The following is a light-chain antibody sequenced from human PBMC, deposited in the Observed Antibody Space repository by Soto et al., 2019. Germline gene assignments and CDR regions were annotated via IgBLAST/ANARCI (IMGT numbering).Light chain of an antibody. CDR3: AVWDDSLSGAV. J-gene: IGLJ2*01. CDR1: SSNIGSNT. Sequence: QAVVTQPPSAAGTPGQRVNISCSGSSSNIGSNTVNWYQQLPGTAPKLLMYYNSERPSGVPDRFSGSKSGTSASLAISGLQSEDEANYYCAVWDDSLSGAVFGGGTKLTVL. CDR2: YNS. V-gene: IGLV1-44*01.